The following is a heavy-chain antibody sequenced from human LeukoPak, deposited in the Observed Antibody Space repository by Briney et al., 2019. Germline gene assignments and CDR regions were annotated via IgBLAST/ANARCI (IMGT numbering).Heavy chain of an antibody. J-gene: IGHJ6*02. V-gene: IGHV4-59*01. CDR1: GGSFSGYY. CDR3: ARDHYYGMDV. CDR2: IYYSGST. Sequence: PSETLSLTCAVYGGSFSGYYWSWIRQPPGKGLEWIGYIYYSGSTNYNPSLKSRVTISVDTSKNQFSLKLSSVTAADTAVYYCARDHYYGMDVWGQGTTVTVSS.